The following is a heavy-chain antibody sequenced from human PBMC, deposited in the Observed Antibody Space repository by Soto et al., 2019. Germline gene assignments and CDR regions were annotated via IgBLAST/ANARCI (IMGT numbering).Heavy chain of an antibody. Sequence: PGGSLRLSCAASGFTFSSYGMHWVRQAPGKGLEWVAVIWYDGSNKYYADSVKGRFTISRDNSKNTLYLQMNSLRAEDTAVYYCARDLDIVVVVAGALDYWGQGTLVTVSS. CDR3: ARDLDIVVVVAGALDY. V-gene: IGHV3-33*01. CDR2: IWYDGSNK. D-gene: IGHD2-15*01. J-gene: IGHJ4*02. CDR1: GFTFSSYG.